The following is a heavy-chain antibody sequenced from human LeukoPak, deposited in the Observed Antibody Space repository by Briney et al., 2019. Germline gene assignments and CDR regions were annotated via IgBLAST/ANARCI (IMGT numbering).Heavy chain of an antibody. D-gene: IGHD3-22*01. CDR2: ISGTGAST. CDR3: AKERITMIVVVITSRYFDY. CDR1: GFTFYNFA. V-gene: IGHV3-23*01. J-gene: IGHJ4*02. Sequence: GGSLRLSCAASGFTFYNFALSWVRQAPGKGLEWVSTISGTGASTFYADSVKGRFTISRDNSKNTLYLQMNSLRAEDTAVYYCAKERITMIVVVITSRYFDYWGQGTLVTVSS.